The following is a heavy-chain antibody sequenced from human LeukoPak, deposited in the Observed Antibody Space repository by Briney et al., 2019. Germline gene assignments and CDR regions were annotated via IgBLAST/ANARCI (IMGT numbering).Heavy chain of an antibody. CDR3: ARQTYYYDSSGHPYWYFDL. D-gene: IGHD3-22*01. CDR1: GVSISSSSYY. CDR2: IYYSGST. V-gene: IGHV4-39*01. J-gene: IGHJ2*01. Sequence: SETLSLTCTFSGVSISSSSYYWGWILQPPGKGLEWIGTIYYSGSTYYNPSLKSRLTMSVDTSKNQFSLKLSSVTVADTAIYYCARQTYYYDSSGHPYWYFDLWGRGTLVTVSS.